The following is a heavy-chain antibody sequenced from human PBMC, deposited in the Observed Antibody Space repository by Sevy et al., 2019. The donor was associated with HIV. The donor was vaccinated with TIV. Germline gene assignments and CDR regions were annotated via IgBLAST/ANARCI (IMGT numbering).Heavy chain of an antibody. CDR1: GFTFSSYE. CDR3: AGGVVIGTTFDY. D-gene: IGHD3-22*01. J-gene: IGHJ4*02. V-gene: IGHV3-48*03. CDR2: ISSSGSLI. Sequence: GGSLRLSCEVSGFTFSSYEMNWVRQAPGKGLEWVSYISSSGSLIYYADSVKGRFTISRDNAKNSLYLQMNSLRAEDTAVYYCAGGVVIGTTFDYWGQRTLVTVSS.